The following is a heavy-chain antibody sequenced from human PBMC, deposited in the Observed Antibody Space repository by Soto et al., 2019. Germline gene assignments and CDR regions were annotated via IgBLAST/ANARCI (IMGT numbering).Heavy chain of an antibody. CDR1: GFTFSDYY. CDR2: ISSSSSYT. Sequence: PGGSLRLSCAASGFTFSDYYMSWIRQAPGKGLEWVSYISSSSSYTNYADSVKGRFTISRDNAKNSLYLQMNSLRAEDTAVYYCARVDYSNAGGMDVWGQGTTVTVSS. V-gene: IGHV3-11*06. D-gene: IGHD4-4*01. CDR3: ARVDYSNAGGMDV. J-gene: IGHJ6*02.